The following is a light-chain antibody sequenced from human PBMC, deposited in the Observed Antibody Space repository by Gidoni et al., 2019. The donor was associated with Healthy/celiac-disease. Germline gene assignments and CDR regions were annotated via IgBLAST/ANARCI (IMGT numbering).Light chain of an antibody. Sequence: LLTQSPGTLSLSPGERATLSFRASPSVSSSYLAWYQQKPGQAPRLLIYGASSMATGIPDRFSGSGSGTDFTLTISRLEPEDFAVYYCQQYGSSTWTFGQGTKVEIK. J-gene: IGKJ1*01. V-gene: IGKV3-20*01. CDR1: PSVSSSY. CDR2: GAS. CDR3: QQYGSSTWT.